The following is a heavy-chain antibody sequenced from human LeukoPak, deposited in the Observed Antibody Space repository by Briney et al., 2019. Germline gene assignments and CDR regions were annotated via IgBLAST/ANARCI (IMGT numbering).Heavy chain of an antibody. Sequence: TGGSLRLSCAASGFTFTSYAMSWVRQAPGKGLEWVSTIGGSGSSIYYADSVKGRFTISRDNSKNTLYLQMTSLRAEDTAVYYCAKGTRDTYGRYFDYWGQGTLVTVSS. CDR1: GFTFTSYA. CDR2: IGGSGSSI. D-gene: IGHD5-18*01. V-gene: IGHV3-23*01. J-gene: IGHJ4*02. CDR3: AKGTRDTYGRYFDY.